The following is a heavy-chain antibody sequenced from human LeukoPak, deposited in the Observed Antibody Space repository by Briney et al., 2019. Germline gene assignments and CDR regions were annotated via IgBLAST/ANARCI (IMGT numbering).Heavy chain of an antibody. D-gene: IGHD3-10*02. Sequence: PSETLSLTCTVSGGSISSYYWSWIRQPPGKGLEWIGYIYYSGSPNYNPSLKSRVTISGDTSKNQLYLQLSSVNAADTAVYYCARHLGVFGVYGFDYWGQGTLVTVSS. CDR2: IYYSGSP. CDR1: GGSISSYY. V-gene: IGHV4-59*08. J-gene: IGHJ4*02. CDR3: ARHLGVFGVYGFDY.